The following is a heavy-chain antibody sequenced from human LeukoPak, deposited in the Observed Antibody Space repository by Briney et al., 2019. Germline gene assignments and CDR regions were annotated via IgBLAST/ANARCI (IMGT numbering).Heavy chain of an antibody. CDR2: INPNSGGT. CDR3: ARSLTPLAYLGY. D-gene: IGHD3-3*02. CDR1: GYTFTGYY. J-gene: IGHJ4*02. Sequence: ATVKVSCKASGYTFTGYYMHWVRQAPGQGLEWMGWINPNSGGTNYAQKFQGRVTMTRDTSISTAYMELSRLRSDDTAVYYCARSLTPLAYLGYWGQGTLVTVSS. V-gene: IGHV1-2*02.